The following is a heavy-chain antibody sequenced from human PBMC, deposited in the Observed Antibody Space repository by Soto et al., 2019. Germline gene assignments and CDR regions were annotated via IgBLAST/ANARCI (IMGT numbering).Heavy chain of an antibody. CDR1: GFLVNSAY. V-gene: IGHV3-53*01. Sequence: EVQLVESGGGLIPPGGSLRLSCAASGFLVNSAYMTWVRQAPGKGLEWLSMINSDGSTLYAESVKGRFTISRDNSKNRLDIQINSLRADDTAMYDCARSGYSFAWGYWGHGTLVIVTS. CDR2: INSDGST. J-gene: IGHJ4*01. D-gene: IGHD5-18*01. CDR3: ARSGYSFAWGY.